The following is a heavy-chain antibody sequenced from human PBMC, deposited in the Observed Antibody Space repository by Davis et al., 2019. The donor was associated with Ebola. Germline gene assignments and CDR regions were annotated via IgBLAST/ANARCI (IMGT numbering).Heavy chain of an antibody. CDR2: INHSGST. J-gene: IGHJ5*02. CDR3: ARHTSYGGKTWFDP. D-gene: IGHD4-23*01. Sequence: SETLSLTCAVYAGSFSGYYWSWIRQPPGKGLEWIGEINHSGSTNYNPSLKSRVTISVDTSKNQFSLKLSSVTAADTALYYCARHTSYGGKTWFDPWGQGTLVTVSS. V-gene: IGHV4-34*01. CDR1: AGSFSGYY.